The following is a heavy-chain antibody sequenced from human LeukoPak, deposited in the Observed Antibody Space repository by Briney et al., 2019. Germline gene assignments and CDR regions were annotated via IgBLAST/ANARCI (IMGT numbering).Heavy chain of an antibody. CDR1: GYTFTSYD. V-gene: IGHV1-8*01. CDR2: MNPNSGNT. Sequence: ASVKVSCKASGYTFTSYDINWVPQATGQGLEWMGWMNPNSGNTGYAQKFQGRVTMTRNTSISTAYMELSSLRSEDTAVYYCARAYSSSWFYWFDPWGQGTLVTVSS. CDR3: ARAYSSSWFYWFDP. D-gene: IGHD6-13*01. J-gene: IGHJ5*02.